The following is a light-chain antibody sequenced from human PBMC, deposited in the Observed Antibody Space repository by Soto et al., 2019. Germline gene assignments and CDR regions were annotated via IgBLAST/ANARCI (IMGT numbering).Light chain of an antibody. CDR1: QSVGTR. CDR3: LQYSSWPWT. V-gene: IGKV3-15*01. J-gene: IGKJ1*01. Sequence: IVMTQSPATLSLSPGERAALSCRASQSVGTRLAWYQQTPGQAPRLLIYGTSNRATGVPARFSGSVSGTEFTLTISSLQSEDFAVYYCLQYSSWPWTFGQGTKVDIK. CDR2: GTS.